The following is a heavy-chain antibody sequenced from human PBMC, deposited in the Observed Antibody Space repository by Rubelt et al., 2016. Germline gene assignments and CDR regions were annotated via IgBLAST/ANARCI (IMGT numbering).Heavy chain of an antibody. D-gene: IGHD6-13*01. V-gene: IGHV4-59*12. CDR1: GGSINTYY. J-gene: IGHJ4*02. CDR3: ARELAAAGTEDY. Sequence: QVQLQESGPGLVKPSETLSLTCTVSGGSINTYYWGWARQPPGKGLEWIGEINHSGSTNYNPSLKSRVTISVDTSKNQFSLKLSSVTAADTAVYYCARELAAAGTEDYWGQGTLVTVSS. CDR2: INHSGST.